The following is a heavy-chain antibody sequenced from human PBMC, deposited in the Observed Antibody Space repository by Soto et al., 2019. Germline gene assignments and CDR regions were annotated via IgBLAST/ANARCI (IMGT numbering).Heavy chain of an antibody. Sequence: QGQLQQSGPGLVKPSQTLSLTCAISGDSVSSDITSWNWIRQSPSRGLEWLGRTYYRSKWFHDYAASVKMRITINPDTSKNQFSLELNSMTPEDTAVYYSARGNALDVWGQGTVVTVSS. CDR3: ARGNALDV. V-gene: IGHV6-1*01. D-gene: IGHD3-10*01. CDR2: TYYRSKWFH. CDR1: GDSVSSDITS. J-gene: IGHJ3*01.